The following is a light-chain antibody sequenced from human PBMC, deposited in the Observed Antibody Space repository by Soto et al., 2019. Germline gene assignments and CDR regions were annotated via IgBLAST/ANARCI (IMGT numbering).Light chain of an antibody. CDR3: QQYNSYPWT. CDR2: KAS. Sequence: DIQMTQSPSPLSGSVGDRVTITCLASQTISSWLAWYQQKPGKAPKLLIYKASTLKSGVPSRFSGSGSGTEFTLTISSLQPDDVATYYCQQYNSYPWTFGQGTKVDIK. J-gene: IGKJ1*01. V-gene: IGKV1-5*03. CDR1: QTISSW.